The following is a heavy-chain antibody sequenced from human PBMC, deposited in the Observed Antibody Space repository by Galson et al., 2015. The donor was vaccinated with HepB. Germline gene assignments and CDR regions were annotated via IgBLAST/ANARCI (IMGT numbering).Heavy chain of an antibody. D-gene: IGHD6-6*01. V-gene: IGHV4-4*02. CDR1: W. CDR3: AKLTRDSDSSYFWFDP. J-gene: IGHJ5*02. CDR2: VYHTGGT. Sequence: WWTWVRQPPGKGLEWIGEVYHTGGTNYTTSLKSRVTILVDESKKQFSLKLNSVTAADTAVYYCAKLTRDSDSSYFWFDPWGQGTLVTVSS.